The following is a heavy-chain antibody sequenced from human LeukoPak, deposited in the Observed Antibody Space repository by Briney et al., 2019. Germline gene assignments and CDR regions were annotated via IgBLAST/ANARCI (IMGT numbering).Heavy chain of an antibody. V-gene: IGHV1-69*13. Sequence: ASVKVSCKASGGTFSSYAISWVRQAPGQELEWMGGIIPIFGTANYAQKFQGRVTITADESTSTAYMELSSLRSEDTAVYYCASPIAAAGPKNDAFDIWGQGTMVTVSS. CDR1: GGTFSSYA. CDR2: IIPIFGTA. D-gene: IGHD6-13*01. CDR3: ASPIAAAGPKNDAFDI. J-gene: IGHJ3*02.